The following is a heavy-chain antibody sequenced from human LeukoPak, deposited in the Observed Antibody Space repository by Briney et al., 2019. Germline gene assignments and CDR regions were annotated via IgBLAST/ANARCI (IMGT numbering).Heavy chain of an antibody. V-gene: IGHV3-53*01. CDR2: IYRGGGT. D-gene: IGHD1-26*01. CDR3: AGGVYSAESVGDY. J-gene: IGHJ4*02. Sequence: PGGSLRLSCAASGFTVSSNYMTWVRQAPGKGLEWVSVIYRGGGTYYADYVKGRYTISRDNSKDTLFLQMNSLRAEDTAVYYCAGGVYSAESVGDYWGQGTMLTIS. CDR1: GFTVSSNY.